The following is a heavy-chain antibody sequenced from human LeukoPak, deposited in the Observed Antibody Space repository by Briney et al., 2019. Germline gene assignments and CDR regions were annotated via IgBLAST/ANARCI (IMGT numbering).Heavy chain of an antibody. CDR3: ARASTTFDD. CDR1: GGSITSYY. CDR2: VSDGGRT. D-gene: IGHD1-14*01. V-gene: IGHV4-59*01. J-gene: IGHJ4*02. Sequence: PSETLSLTCSVSGGSITSYYWSWIRQPPGKGLEWIGHVSDGGRTNYSPSLRSRVSISVAMSKNQFSLKLNSVTAADTAVYFCARASTTFDDWGQGTLVTVSS.